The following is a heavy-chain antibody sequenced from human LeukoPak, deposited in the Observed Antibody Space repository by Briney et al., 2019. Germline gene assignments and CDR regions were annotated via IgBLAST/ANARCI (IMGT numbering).Heavy chain of an antibody. Sequence: ASVKVSCKVSGYTLTELSMHWARQAPGKGLEWMGGFDPEDGETIYAQKFQGRVTMTEDTSTDTAYMELSSLRSEDTAVYYCATEGAVAGNLVFIYWGQGTLVTVSS. V-gene: IGHV1-24*01. J-gene: IGHJ4*02. CDR3: ATEGAVAGNLVFIY. CDR2: FDPEDGET. CDR1: GYTLTELS. D-gene: IGHD6-19*01.